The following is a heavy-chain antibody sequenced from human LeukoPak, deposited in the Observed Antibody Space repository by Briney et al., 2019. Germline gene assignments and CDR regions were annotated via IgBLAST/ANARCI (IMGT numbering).Heavy chain of an antibody. CDR2: IYWDGGST. D-gene: IGHD6-19*01. V-gene: IGHV3-43*01. J-gene: IGHJ4*02. CDR3: VKNNYRWTVAGPFDH. Sequence: GRSLRLSCAASGFNFDEYSMSWVRQAPGKGLEWVSLIYWDGGSTHYAESVKDRFTISKDTNTNSLYLQMDSLRTEDTAFYYCVKNNYRWTVAGPFDHWGQGSLVTVSS. CDR1: GFNFDEYS.